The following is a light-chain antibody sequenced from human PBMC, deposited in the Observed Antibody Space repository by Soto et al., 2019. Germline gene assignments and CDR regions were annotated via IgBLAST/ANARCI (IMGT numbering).Light chain of an antibody. V-gene: IGKV3-20*01. Sequence: EIVFSQSPRPLAFSPGEGATPSCRASQSVSKYLAWYQQKPGQAPRLLIYGASSRATGIPDSFSGSGSGTDFTLTISRLEPEDFAVYYCQQYGGSPQTFGQGTKV. CDR1: QSVSKY. J-gene: IGKJ1*01. CDR3: QQYGGSPQT. CDR2: GAS.